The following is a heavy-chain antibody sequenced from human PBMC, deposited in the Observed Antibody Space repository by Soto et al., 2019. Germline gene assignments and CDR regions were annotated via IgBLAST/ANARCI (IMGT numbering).Heavy chain of an antibody. J-gene: IGHJ3*02. D-gene: IGHD3-10*01. Sequence: PSETLSLTCAVYGGSFSGYYWSWIRQPPGKGLEWIGEINHSGSTNYNPSLKSRVTISVDTSKNQFSLKLSSVTAADTAVYYCARGQYKPPAPFPMVRGVIILKALRIESWGQRTMVTVSS. CDR1: GGSFSGYY. V-gene: IGHV4-34*01. CDR3: ARGQYKPPAPFPMVRGVIILKALRIES. CDR2: INHSGST.